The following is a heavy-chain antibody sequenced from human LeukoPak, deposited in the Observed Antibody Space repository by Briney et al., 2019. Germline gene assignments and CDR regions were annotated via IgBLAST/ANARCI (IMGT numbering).Heavy chain of an antibody. Sequence: ASVKVSCKASGYTFTSYDINWVRQATGQGLEWMGWMNPNSGNTGYAQKFQGRVTMTRNTSISTAYMELSSLRSEDTAVYYCARGFYDSSGYYYRDAFDIRGQGTMVTVSS. V-gene: IGHV1-8*01. CDR2: MNPNSGNT. D-gene: IGHD3-22*01. J-gene: IGHJ3*02. CDR1: GYTFTSYD. CDR3: ARGFYDSSGYYYRDAFDI.